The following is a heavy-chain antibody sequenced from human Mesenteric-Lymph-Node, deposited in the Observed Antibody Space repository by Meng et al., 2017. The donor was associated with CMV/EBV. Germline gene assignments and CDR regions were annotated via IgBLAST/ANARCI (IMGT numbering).Heavy chain of an antibody. D-gene: IGHD2-2*01. CDR2: INPNSGGT. Sequence: ASVKVSCKASGYTFTGYYMHWVRQAPGQGLEWMGWINPNSGGTNYAQKFQGRVTMTRDTSISTAYMELSRLRSDDTAVYYCARGEGLVPAASAEYFQHWGQGTLVTVSS. V-gene: IGHV1-2*02. CDR1: GYTFTGYY. CDR3: ARGEGLVPAASAEYFQH. J-gene: IGHJ1*01.